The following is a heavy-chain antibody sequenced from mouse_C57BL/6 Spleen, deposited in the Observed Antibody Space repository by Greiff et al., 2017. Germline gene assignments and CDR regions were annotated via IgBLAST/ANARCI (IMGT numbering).Heavy chain of an antibody. D-gene: IGHD1-1*02. Sequence: VQLQQSGAELVRPGSSVKMSCKTSGYTFTSYGITWVKQRPGQGLEWIGYIYFGNGYTEYNEKFKGKATLPSDTSSSTDYMQLSSLTSEDSANYCGARAVTGSGYFDVWGTGTTVTVSA. V-gene: IGHV1-58*01. CDR2: IYFGNGYT. CDR3: ARAVTGSGYFDV. J-gene: IGHJ1*03. CDR1: GYTFTSYG.